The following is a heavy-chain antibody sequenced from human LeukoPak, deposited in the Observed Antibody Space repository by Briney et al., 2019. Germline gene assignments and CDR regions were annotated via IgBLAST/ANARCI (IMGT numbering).Heavy chain of an antibody. CDR3: ARDRWFRSVDTAMVPSFDY. CDR2: IKQDGSEK. Sequence: GGSLRLSCAASGFTFSSYWMSWVRQAPGEGLEWVANIKQDGSEKYYVDSVKGRFTISRDNAKNSLYLQMNSLRAEDTAVYYCARDRWFRSVDTAMVPSFDYWGQGTLVTVSS. CDR1: GFTFSSYW. J-gene: IGHJ4*02. D-gene: IGHD5-18*01. V-gene: IGHV3-7*01.